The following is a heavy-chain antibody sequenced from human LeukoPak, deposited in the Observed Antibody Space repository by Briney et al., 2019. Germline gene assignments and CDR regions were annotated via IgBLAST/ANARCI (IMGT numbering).Heavy chain of an antibody. CDR1: GFTFSSYE. V-gene: IGHV3-48*03. CDR2: ISSSGSTI. J-gene: IGHJ4*02. CDR3: AREESYYYGSGRRGPFDY. Sequence: QAGGSLRLSCAASGFTFSSYEMNWVRQAPGKGLEWVSYISSSGSTIYYADSVKGRFTISRDNAKNSLYLQMNSLRAEDTAVYYCAREESYYYGSGRRGPFDYWGQGTLVTVSS. D-gene: IGHD3-10*01.